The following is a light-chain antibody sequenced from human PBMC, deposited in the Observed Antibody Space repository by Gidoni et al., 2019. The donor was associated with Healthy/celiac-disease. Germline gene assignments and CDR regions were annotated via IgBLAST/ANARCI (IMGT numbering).Light chain of an antibody. J-gene: IGKJ1*01. CDR3: QQYNNWPPRT. V-gene: IGKV3-15*01. CDR1: QSLSSN. CDR2: GAS. Sequence: EIVMTQSPATLAVSPGERATLSCRASQSLSSNLAWYQQKPGKAPRLLIYGASTRATGIPARFSGSGSGTEFTLTISSLQSEDFAVYYCQQYNNWPPRTFGQGTKVEIK.